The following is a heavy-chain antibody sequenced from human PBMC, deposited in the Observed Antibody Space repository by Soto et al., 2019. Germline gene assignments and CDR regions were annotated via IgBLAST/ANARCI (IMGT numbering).Heavy chain of an antibody. J-gene: IGHJ6*04. CDR2: ITGSGDTT. D-gene: IGHD3-16*02. CDR3: ARVGPGLSMDV. CDR1: GFTFSSSA. V-gene: IGHV3-23*01. Sequence: GGSLRLSCVASGFTFSSSAMRWVRQAPGKGLEWVSAITGSGDTTFYADSVKGRFTISRDISKNPLYLQMNSLRAGDTALYYCARVGPGLSMDVWGKGTTVTVSS.